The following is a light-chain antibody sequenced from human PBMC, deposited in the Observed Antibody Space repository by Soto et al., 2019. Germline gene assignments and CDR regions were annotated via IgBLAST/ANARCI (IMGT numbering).Light chain of an antibody. Sequence: EIVMTQSPATLSVSPGERATLSCRASRSVSSHLAWYRQKPGQAPGLLIYDASTRATGIPARFSGSGSGTEFTLTISSLQSEDFAIYYCQQYNNWPLYTFGQGTKLAIK. CDR2: DAS. CDR3: QQYNNWPLYT. J-gene: IGKJ2*01. CDR1: RSVSSH. V-gene: IGKV3D-15*01.